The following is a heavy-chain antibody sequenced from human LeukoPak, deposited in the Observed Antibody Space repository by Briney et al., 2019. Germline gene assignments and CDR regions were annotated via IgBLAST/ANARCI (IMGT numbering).Heavy chain of an antibody. CDR2: INPSGGRT. J-gene: IGHJ4*02. Sequence: ASVKVSCKASGYTFTNYYMHWVRQAPGLGLEWMGVINPSGGRTSYAQKFRGRVTMTRDMSTSTVYMELSSLRSEDTAVYYCARDNDSRDPPHFDYWGQGTLVTVSS. CDR3: ARDNDSRDPPHFDY. CDR1: GYTFTNYY. V-gene: IGHV1-46*01. D-gene: IGHD3-16*01.